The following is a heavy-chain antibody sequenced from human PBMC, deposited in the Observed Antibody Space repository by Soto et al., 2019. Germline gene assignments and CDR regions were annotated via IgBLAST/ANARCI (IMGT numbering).Heavy chain of an antibody. Sequence: QVQLVESGGGVVQPGRSLRVSCAASGFTFSNYGMHWVRQAPGKGREWVAVMCHEGSKKYYADSVKGRFTISRDNSKNTQSLQMNSLRAEDTAVYYCARDSRAHCSSTSGLFDFWGQGTLVTVSS. CDR2: MCHEGSKK. D-gene: IGHD2-2*01. V-gene: IGHV3-33*01. CDR3: ARDSRAHCSSTSGLFDF. CDR1: GFTFSNYG. J-gene: IGHJ4*02.